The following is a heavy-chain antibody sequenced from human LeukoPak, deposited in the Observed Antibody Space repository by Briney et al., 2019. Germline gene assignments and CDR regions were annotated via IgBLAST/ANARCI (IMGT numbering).Heavy chain of an antibody. V-gene: IGHV4-59*08. D-gene: IGHD4-23*01. CDR2: IYYSGST. J-gene: IGHJ5*02. CDR1: GGSISSYY. CDR3: ARHFFYGGNGDWFDP. Sequence: KPSETLSLTCTVSGGSISSYYWSWIRQPPGKGLEWIGYIYYSGSTNYNPSLKSRVTISVDTSKNQFSLKLSSVTAADTAVYYCARHFFYGGNGDWFDPWGQGTLVTVS.